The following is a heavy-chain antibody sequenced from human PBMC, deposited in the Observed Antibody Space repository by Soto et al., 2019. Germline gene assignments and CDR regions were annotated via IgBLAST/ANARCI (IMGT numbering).Heavy chain of an antibody. Sequence: QVQLQESGPGLMKPSETLSLNCTVSRGSISGYFWSWVRQPPGKGMEWIGYIYYNGNTKNNPSFMSRVTISVDTSKNPFSLKMSSVTAEDTAVYYCARHSSTSRWAFDVWGQGTLVSVSS. CDR3: ARHSSTSRWAFDV. V-gene: IGHV4-59*08. CDR2: IYYNGNT. D-gene: IGHD6-13*01. J-gene: IGHJ3*01. CDR1: RGSISGYF.